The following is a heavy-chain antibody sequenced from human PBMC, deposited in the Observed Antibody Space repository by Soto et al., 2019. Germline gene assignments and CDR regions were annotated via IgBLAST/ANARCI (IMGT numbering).Heavy chain of an antibody. CDR3: AKCMQAYWNYDAHHI. Sequence: TGGSLRLSCAASGFTFNMYWMHWVRQAPGEGLEWVAHITATGGTTYYADSVKGRFTISRDTSRNTLYLHMNSLRAEDTALYYCAKCMQAYWNYDAHHIWGQGTMVTV. CDR2: ITATGGTT. J-gene: IGHJ3*02. D-gene: IGHD1-7*01. CDR1: GFTFNMYW. V-gene: IGHV3-23*01.